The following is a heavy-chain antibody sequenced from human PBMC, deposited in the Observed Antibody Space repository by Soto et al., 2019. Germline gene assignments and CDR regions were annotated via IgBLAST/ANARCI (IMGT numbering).Heavy chain of an antibody. Sequence: ETLSLTCTVSGGSISSYYWSWIRQPPGKGLEWIGYIYYSGSTNYNPSLKSRVTISVDTSKNQFSLKLSSVTAADTAVYYCARDIPGYNWFDPWGQGTLVTVSS. CDR2: IYYSGST. CDR3: ARDIPGYNWFDP. J-gene: IGHJ5*02. V-gene: IGHV4-59*01. CDR1: GGSISSYY. D-gene: IGHD2-21*01.